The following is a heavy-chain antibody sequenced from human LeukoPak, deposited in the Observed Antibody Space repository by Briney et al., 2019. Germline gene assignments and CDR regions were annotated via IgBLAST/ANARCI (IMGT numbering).Heavy chain of an antibody. V-gene: IGHV1-2*06. CDR1: GYTFTGYH. D-gene: IGHD3-22*01. Sequence: ASVKVSCKASGYTFTGYHMHWVRQAPGQGLEWMGRINPNSGDTNYAQKFQGRVTMTRDMSMSTAYMELSRLRSDDTAVYYCAGEDNSSGYRPFDIWGQGTMVTVPS. CDR2: INPNSGDT. CDR3: AGEDNSSGYRPFDI. J-gene: IGHJ3*02.